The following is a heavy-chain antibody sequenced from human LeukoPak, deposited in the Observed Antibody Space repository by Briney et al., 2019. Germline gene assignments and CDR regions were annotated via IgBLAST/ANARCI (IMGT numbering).Heavy chain of an antibody. D-gene: IGHD3-22*01. CDR1: GFTFSSYA. Sequence: GGSLRLSCAASGFTFSSYAMHWVRQAPGKGLEWVAVISYDGSNKYYADSAKGRFTISRDNSKNTLYLQMNSLRAEDTAVYYCARDRGDSSGYYYEAWFDPWGQGTLVTVSS. CDR2: ISYDGSNK. CDR3: ARDRGDSSGYYYEAWFDP. V-gene: IGHV3-30-3*01. J-gene: IGHJ5*02.